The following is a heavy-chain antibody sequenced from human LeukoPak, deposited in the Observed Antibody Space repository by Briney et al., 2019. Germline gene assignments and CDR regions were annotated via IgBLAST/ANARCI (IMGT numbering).Heavy chain of an antibody. CDR1: EFSFSSYG. Sequence: GGSLRLSCAASEFSFSSYGMHWVRQAPGKGLQWVASLWNDGTNKYHADSVKGRFTISRDNSQSTLYLQMNSLRAEDTAVYYCARARNNYDSSGYAALDYWGQGTLVTVSS. J-gene: IGHJ4*02. V-gene: IGHV3-33*01. CDR2: LWNDGTNK. CDR3: ARARNNYDSSGYAALDY. D-gene: IGHD3-22*01.